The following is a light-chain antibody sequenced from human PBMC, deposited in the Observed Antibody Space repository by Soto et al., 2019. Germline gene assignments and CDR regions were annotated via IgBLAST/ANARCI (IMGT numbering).Light chain of an antibody. CDR3: KQRSNWPPLT. J-gene: IGKJ4*01. V-gene: IGKV3-11*01. CDR1: RRVSSC. Sequence: IVLTQCPATVSLSXGERATLFCRPRRRVSSCLARYQQKPGKAPRLLXXDESNRATGIQARLSGSGSGKDFTLNISSLVPEEFAVYYCKQRSNWPPLTFGGGTKVDIK. CDR2: DES.